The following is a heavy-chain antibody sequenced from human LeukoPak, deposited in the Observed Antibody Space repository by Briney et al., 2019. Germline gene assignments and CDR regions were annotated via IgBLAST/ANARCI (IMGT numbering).Heavy chain of an antibody. V-gene: IGHV1-18*01. D-gene: IGHD4-17*01. CDR2: ISAYNGNT. CDR1: GYTFTSYG. J-gene: IGHJ5*02. CDR3: ARADYGDYEDNWFDP. Sequence: GASVKVSCKASGYTFTSYGISWVRQAPGRGLEWMGWISAYNGNTNYAQKLQGRVTMTTDTSTSTAYMELRSLRSDDTAVYYCARADYGDYEDNWFDPWGQGTLVTVSS.